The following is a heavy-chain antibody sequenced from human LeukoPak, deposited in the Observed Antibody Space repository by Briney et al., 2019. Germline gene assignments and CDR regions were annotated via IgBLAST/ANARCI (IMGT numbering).Heavy chain of an antibody. V-gene: IGHV3-30*18. CDR1: GFTFSSYG. CDR2: ISYDGSNK. J-gene: IGHJ4*02. Sequence: PGGSLRLSCAASGFTFSSYGMHWVRQAPGKGLEWVAVISYDGSNKYYADSVKSRFTISRDNSKNTLYLQMNSLRAEDAAVYYCAKRDCSGGSCYSPLDYWGQGTLVTVSS. D-gene: IGHD2-15*01. CDR3: AKRDCSGGSCYSPLDY.